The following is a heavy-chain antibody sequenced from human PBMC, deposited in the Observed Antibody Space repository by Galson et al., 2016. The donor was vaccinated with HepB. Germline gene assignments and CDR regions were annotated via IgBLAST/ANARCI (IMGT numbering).Heavy chain of an antibody. CDR3: ATDRGYGADDN. Sequence: SLRLSCAGSGFTSSHYWMSWVRQAPGKGLEWVANIKPDGSQKNYVDSVKGRFTISRDNAKDSLYLQMNSLRADDTAEYYCATDRGYGADDNWGQGTLVTVSS. V-gene: IGHV3-7*03. D-gene: IGHD6-25*01. CDR1: GFTSSHYW. J-gene: IGHJ4*02. CDR2: IKPDGSQK.